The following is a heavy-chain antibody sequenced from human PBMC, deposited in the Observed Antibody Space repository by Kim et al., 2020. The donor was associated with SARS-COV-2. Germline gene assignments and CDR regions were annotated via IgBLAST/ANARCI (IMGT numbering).Heavy chain of an antibody. J-gene: IGHJ4*02. D-gene: IGHD6-19*01. Sequence: GGSLRLSCAASGFTFSSYSMNWVRQAPGKGLEWVSSISSSSSYIYYADSVKGRFTISRDNAKNSLYLQMNSLRAEDTAVYYCARDRRSAVAENWGQGTLVTVSS. CDR3: ARDRRSAVAEN. V-gene: IGHV3-21*01. CDR1: GFTFSSYS. CDR2: ISSSSSYI.